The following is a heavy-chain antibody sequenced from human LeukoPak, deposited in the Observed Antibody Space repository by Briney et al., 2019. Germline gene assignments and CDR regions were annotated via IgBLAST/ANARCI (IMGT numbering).Heavy chain of an antibody. V-gene: IGHV3-7*05. D-gene: IGHD3-16*01. Sequence: GRSLRLSCAASGFTFSSSWMSWVRQAPGKGLFWVADINPAGSEILYVDSAKGRFTISRDNAKNSVYLQMNSLTVEDTAVYYCARDPAFGALDIWGQGTVVAVSS. CDR2: INPAGSEI. CDR1: GFTFSSSW. CDR3: ARDPAFGALDI. J-gene: IGHJ3*02.